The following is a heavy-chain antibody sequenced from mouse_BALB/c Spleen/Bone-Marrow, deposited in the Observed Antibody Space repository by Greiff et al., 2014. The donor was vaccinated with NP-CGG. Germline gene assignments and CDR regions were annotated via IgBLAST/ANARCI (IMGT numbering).Heavy chain of an antibody. D-gene: IGHD2-1*01. V-gene: IGHV1-7*01. CDR3: ARGNYDAMDS. J-gene: IGHJ4*01. Sequence: QVQLQQPGAELAKPGASVKMSCKASGYTFTRYWMHWVKQRPGQGLEWIGYINPSTGDTEYNQKLKDKATLTADMSSSTAYMQLSSLKSDDSAVYYSARGNYDAMDSWGQGTSVTVSS. CDR1: GYTFTRYW. CDR2: INPSTGDT.